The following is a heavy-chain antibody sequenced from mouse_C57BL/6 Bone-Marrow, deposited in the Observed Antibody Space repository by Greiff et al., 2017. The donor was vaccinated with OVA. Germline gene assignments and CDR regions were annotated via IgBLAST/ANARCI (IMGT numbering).Heavy chain of an antibody. J-gene: IGHJ3*01. D-gene: IGHD2-1*01. V-gene: IGHV1-4*01. CDR1: GYTFTSYT. Sequence: VQLQQSGAELARPGASVKMSCKASGYTFTSYTMHWVKQRPGQGLEWIGYINPSSGYTKYNQKFKDKATLTADKSSSTAYMQLSSLTSEDSAVDYCEREDGNWFAYWGQGTLVTVSA. CDR3: EREDGNWFAY. CDR2: INPSSGYT.